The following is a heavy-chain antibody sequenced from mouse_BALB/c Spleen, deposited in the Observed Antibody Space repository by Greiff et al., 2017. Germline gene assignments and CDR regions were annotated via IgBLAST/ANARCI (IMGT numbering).Heavy chain of an antibody. D-gene: IGHD1-1*01. CDR3: ARQDGSSLFAY. CDR2: ISSGGSYT. CDR1: GFTFSSYA. Sequence: EVKLQESGGGLVKPGGSLKLSCSASGFTFSSYAMSWVRQTPEKRLEWVATISSGGSYTYYPDSVKGRFTISRDNAKNTLYLQMSSLRSEDTAMYYCARQDGSSLFAYWGQGTLVTVSA. J-gene: IGHJ3*01. V-gene: IGHV5-9-3*01.